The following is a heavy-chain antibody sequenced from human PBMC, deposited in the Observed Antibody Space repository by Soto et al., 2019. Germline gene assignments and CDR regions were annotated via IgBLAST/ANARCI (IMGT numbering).Heavy chain of an antibody. Sequence: EVQLVESGGGLVKPGGSLRLSCAASGFTFSSYSMNWVREAPGKGLEWVSSISSSSSYIYYADSVKGRFTISRDNAKNSLYLQMNSLRAEDTAVYYCARVGISLMVRGVIDYWGQGTLVTVSS. J-gene: IGHJ4*02. V-gene: IGHV3-21*01. CDR2: ISSSSSYI. CDR3: ARVGISLMVRGVIDY. CDR1: GFTFSSYS. D-gene: IGHD3-10*01.